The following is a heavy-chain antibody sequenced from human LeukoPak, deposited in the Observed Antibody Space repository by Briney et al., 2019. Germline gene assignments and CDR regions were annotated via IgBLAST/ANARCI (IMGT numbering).Heavy chain of an antibody. D-gene: IGHD3-16*02. V-gene: IGHV4-31*03. J-gene: IGHJ4*02. CDR3: ARASRWGDQSLGY. Sequence: SEPVSLTCTVSGGSISSGGLYWSWIRQHPGKGLEWIGYIRDSATTYYNPSPTSRVTISLGTSKNQFTLTLSSVTAADTAVYYCARASRWGDQSLGYWGQGTLWAPSP. CDR1: GGSISSGGLY. CDR2: IRDSATT.